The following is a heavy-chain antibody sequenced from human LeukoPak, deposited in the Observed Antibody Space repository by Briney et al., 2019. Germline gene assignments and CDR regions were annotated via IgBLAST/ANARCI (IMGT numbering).Heavy chain of an antibody. J-gene: IGHJ4*02. CDR3: AREWSGSYYSRSFDY. CDR1: GFTFSSYG. D-gene: IGHD1-26*01. CDR2: IRYDGSNK. Sequence: PGGSLRLSCAASGFTFSSYGMHWFRQAPGKGLEWVAFIRYDGSNKYYADSVKGRFTISRDNSKNTLYLQMNSLRAEDTAVYYCAREWSGSYYSRSFDYWGQGTLVTVSS. V-gene: IGHV3-30*02.